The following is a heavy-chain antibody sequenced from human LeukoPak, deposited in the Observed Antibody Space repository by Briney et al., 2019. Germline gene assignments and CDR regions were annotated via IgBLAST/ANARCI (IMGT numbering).Heavy chain of an antibody. CDR1: GFTFSRYT. CDR3: ARESSVGSSRVPFYYYYMDV. D-gene: IGHD6-6*01. Sequence: KAGGSLRLSCAASGFTFSRYTMNWVRQAPGKGLEWVSSISSSGYYIYQADSVKGRFTISRDNAKNSLYLQMNSLRAEDTAVYYCARESSVGSSRVPFYYYYMDVWGKGTTVTVSS. J-gene: IGHJ6*03. CDR2: ISSSGYYI. V-gene: IGHV3-21*01.